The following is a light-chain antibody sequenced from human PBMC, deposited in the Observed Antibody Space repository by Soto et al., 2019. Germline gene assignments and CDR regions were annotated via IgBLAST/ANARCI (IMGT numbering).Light chain of an antibody. Sequence: QSVLTQPPSVSAAPGQKVTISCSGSSSNIGNNYVSWYQHLPGTAPKRLIYDNDNRPSGIPGRFSGSKSGTSATLGITGLQTGDEADYYCGTWDGSLSAWVFGGGTKLTVL. CDR3: GTWDGSLSAWV. CDR2: DND. J-gene: IGLJ3*02. CDR1: SSNIGNNY. V-gene: IGLV1-51*01.